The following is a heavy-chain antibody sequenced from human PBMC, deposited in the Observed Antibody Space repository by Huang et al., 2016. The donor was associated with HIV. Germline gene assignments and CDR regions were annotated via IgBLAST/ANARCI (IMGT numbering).Heavy chain of an antibody. D-gene: IGHD4-17*01. CDR2: MNPNTWNT. J-gene: IGHJ4*02. Sequence: QVHLVQSGTEVKKPGASVKVSCKASGYPFTNYDINWVRQAPGRGHEGMGWMNPNTWNTGFAQSFQGRVTMTRKTSITTAYMELTSLTSEDTAVYYCARSAYGDLDYWGLGTLVIVSS. CDR1: GYPFTNYD. V-gene: IGHV1-8*02. CDR3: ARSAYGDLDY.